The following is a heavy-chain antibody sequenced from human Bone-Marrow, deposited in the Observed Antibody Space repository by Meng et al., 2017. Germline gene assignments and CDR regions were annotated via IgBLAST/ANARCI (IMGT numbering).Heavy chain of an antibody. CDR3: ARARGIAVAEPWDY. Sequence: QGQLQEPGPGRVKPSGTLSLTCAVSGGSISSSNWWSWVRQPPGKGLEWIGEIYHSGSTNYNPSLKSRVTISVDKSKNQFSLKLSSVTAADTAVYYCARARGIAVAEPWDYWGQGTLVTVSS. CDR1: GGSISSSNW. V-gene: IGHV4-4*02. J-gene: IGHJ4*02. D-gene: IGHD6-19*01. CDR2: IYHSGST.